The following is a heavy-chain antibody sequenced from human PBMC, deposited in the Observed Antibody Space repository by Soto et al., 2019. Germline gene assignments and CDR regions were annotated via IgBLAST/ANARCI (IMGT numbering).Heavy chain of an antibody. CDR1: TSNLKNYA. V-gene: IGHV3-23*01. J-gene: IGHJ4*02. Sequence: AGGSLRLSCVDSTSNLKNYAMAWVRQAPGKGLEWVSALTDTGGSTYYAASVKGRFTVSRDNSRNTLFLQMDRVRVDDTAVYYCAKIKGAITFLHFDAWGQGTLVTVSS. D-gene: IGHD3-3*01. CDR2: LTDTGGST. CDR3: AKIKGAITFLHFDA.